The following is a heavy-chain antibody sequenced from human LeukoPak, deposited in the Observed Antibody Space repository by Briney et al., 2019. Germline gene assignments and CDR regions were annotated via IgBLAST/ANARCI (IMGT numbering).Heavy chain of an antibody. Sequence: SETLSLTCTVSGGSISSYYWSWIRQPPGKGLEWIGYIYYSGSTYYNPSLKSRVTISVDTSKNQFSLKLSSVTAADTAVYYCARLMRARIAARPGPFDYWGQGTLVTVSS. CDR3: ARLMRARIAARPGPFDY. CDR2: IYYSGST. V-gene: IGHV4-59*12. CDR1: GGSISSYY. D-gene: IGHD6-6*01. J-gene: IGHJ4*02.